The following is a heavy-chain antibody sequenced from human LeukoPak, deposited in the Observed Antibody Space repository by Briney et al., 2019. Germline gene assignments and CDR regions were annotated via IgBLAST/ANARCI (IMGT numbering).Heavy chain of an antibody. CDR3: ARSNNDGDYLGVGFDY. V-gene: IGHV7-4-1*02. D-gene: IGHD4-17*01. Sequence: ASVKVSCKPSGYTFISYAINWVRQAPGQGLEWMGWINTNTGNPTYAQGSTGRFVFSLDTSVSTTYLQFSSLETEDTAIYYCARSNNDGDYLGVGFDYWGQGALVTVSS. CDR2: INTNTGNP. J-gene: IGHJ4*02. CDR1: GYTFISYA.